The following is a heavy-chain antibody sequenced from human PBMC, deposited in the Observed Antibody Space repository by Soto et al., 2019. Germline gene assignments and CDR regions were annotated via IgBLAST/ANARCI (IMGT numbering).Heavy chain of an antibody. CDR3: ARTYYDYVWGSYRLYYFDY. CDR1: GGSISSYY. V-gene: IGHV4-59*01. J-gene: IGHJ4*02. D-gene: IGHD3-16*02. CDR2: IYYSGST. Sequence: PSETLSLTCTVSGGSISSYYWSWIRQPPGKGLEWIGYIYYSGSTNYNPSLKSRVTISVDTSKNQFSLKLSSVTAADTAVYYCARTYYDYVWGSYRLYYFDYWGQGTLVPVSS.